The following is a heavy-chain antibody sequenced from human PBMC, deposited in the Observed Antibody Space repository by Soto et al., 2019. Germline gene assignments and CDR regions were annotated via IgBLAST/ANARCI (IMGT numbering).Heavy chain of an antibody. CDR2: IKQDGSEK. Sequence: QLVESGGKLVQPGGSLRLSCAVSGFVFRNYWMAWARQAPGKGLEWVAVIKQDGSEKHYVDSVRGRFTISRDNAWDSLYLEMNSLRVDDTAVYYCTRDWDSWGQGTLVTVSS. J-gene: IGHJ4*02. CDR1: GFVFRNYW. CDR3: TRDWDS. V-gene: IGHV3-7*01.